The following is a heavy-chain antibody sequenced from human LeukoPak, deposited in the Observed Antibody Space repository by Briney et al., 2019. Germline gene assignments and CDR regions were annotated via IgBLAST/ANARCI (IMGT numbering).Heavy chain of an antibody. D-gene: IGHD6-19*01. CDR1: GGSISGYY. CDR2: IHHSGST. J-gene: IGHJ5*02. CDR3: ARAVT. V-gene: IGHV4-38-2*02. Sequence: SETLSLTCSVSGGSISGYYWSWIRQPPGKGLEWIWSIHHSGSTYYNPSLKSRVTMSVDTSKNPFSLKLSSVTAADTAVYYCARAVTWGQGILVTVSS.